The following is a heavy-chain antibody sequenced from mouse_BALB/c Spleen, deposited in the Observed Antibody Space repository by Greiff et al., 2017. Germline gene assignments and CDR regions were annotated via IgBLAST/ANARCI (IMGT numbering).Heavy chain of an antibody. CDR3: TIRYRYDGDY. CDR1: GYTFTSYW. V-gene: IGHV1S16*01. D-gene: IGHD2-14*01. J-gene: IGHJ2*01. CDR2: INPSNGGT. Sequence: QVQLQQPGAELVKPGASVKLSCKASGYTFTSYWMPWVKLRPGQGFEWIGEINPSNGGTNYNEKFKRKATLTVDKSSSTAYMQLSSLTSEDSAVYYCTIRYRYDGDYWGQGTTLTVSS.